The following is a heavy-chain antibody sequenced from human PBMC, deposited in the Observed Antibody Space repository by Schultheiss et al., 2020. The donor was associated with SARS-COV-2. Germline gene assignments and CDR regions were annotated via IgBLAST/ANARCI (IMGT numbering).Heavy chain of an antibody. J-gene: IGHJ4*02. V-gene: IGHV4-39*07. Sequence: SETLSLTCTVSSGSISSSTYYWGWIRQPPGKGLEWIGEINHSGSTNYNPSLKSRVTISVDTSKNQFSLKLSSVTAADTAVYYCARAGWFREGFDYWGQGTLVTVSS. D-gene: IGHD3-10*01. CDR1: SGSISSSTYY. CDR2: INHSGST. CDR3: ARAGWFREGFDY.